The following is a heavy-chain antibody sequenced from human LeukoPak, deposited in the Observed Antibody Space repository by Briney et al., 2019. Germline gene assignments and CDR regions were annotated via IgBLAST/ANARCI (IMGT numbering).Heavy chain of an antibody. J-gene: IGHJ4*02. CDR3: ARARRPRGPKHSSLRY. D-gene: IGHD6-6*01. V-gene: IGHV1-2*02. CDR2: INPNSGGT. CDR1: GYTFTGYY. Sequence: VASVKVSCKASGYTFTGYYMHWVRQAPGQGLEWMGWINPNSGGTNYAQKFQGRVTMTRDTSISTAYMELSRLRSDDTAVYYCARARRPRGPKHSSLRYWGQGTLVTVSS.